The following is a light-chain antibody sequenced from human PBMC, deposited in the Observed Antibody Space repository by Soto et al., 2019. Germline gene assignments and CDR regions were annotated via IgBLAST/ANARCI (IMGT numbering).Light chain of an antibody. V-gene: IGKV1-39*01. CDR3: QQFRT. Sequence: AAVGDSVTITCRASQSISSFLTWYQQKAGKAPKLLIYAASSLQSGVPSRFSGSGSGTDFPPTISSLQPDEIATDSCQQFRTFGQGTKVDIK. J-gene: IGKJ1*01. CDR2: AAS. CDR1: QSISSF.